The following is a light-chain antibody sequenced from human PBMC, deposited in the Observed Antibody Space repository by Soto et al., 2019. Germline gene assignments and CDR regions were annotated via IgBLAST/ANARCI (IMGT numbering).Light chain of an antibody. CDR3: QQRGNWPRTWA. J-gene: IGKJ1*01. CDR2: DAS. V-gene: IGKV3-11*01. Sequence: EIVLTQSPVTLSLSPGEGATLSCKASQSISIDLAWYQQKPGQVLRLLIYDASSRATGIPGRFTVSGSGTDFTLTLSSLEPEDFAVYYCQQRGNWPRTWAFGQGTKVEV. CDR1: QSISID.